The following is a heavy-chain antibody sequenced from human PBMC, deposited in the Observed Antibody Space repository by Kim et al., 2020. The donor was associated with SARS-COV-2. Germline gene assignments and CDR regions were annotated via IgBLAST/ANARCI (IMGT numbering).Heavy chain of an antibody. V-gene: IGHV3-11*05. CDR3: ARDGFYGSGSSYFDL. Sequence: DSVKGRFTISRDNAKNSLYLQMNSLRAEDTAVYYCARDGFYGSGSSYFDLWGRGTLVTVSS. J-gene: IGHJ2*01. D-gene: IGHD3-10*01.